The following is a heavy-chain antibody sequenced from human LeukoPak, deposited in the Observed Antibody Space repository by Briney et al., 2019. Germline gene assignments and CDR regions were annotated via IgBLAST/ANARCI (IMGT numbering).Heavy chain of an antibody. CDR2: IRFDGSHK. J-gene: IGHJ4*02. CDR1: GFTFSSYG. Sequence: GRSLRLSCAASGFTFSSYGIHWVRQPPGKGLEWVAFIRFDGSHKYYADSVKGRFIISRDNSKNTMFLQMNDLRAEDTGVYYCAKKDLPTGSYTPFDHWGRGTLVTVSS. V-gene: IGHV3-30*02. D-gene: IGHD1-26*01. CDR3: AKKDLPTGSYTPFDH.